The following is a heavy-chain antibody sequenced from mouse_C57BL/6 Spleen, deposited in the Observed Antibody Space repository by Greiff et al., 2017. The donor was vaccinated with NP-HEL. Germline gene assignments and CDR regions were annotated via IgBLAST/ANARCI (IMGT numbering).Heavy chain of an antibody. CDR3: TRFYYYGSSYFDY. CDR1: GFTFSSYA. V-gene: IGHV5-9-1*02. J-gene: IGHJ2*01. D-gene: IGHD1-1*01. CDR2: ISSGGDYI. Sequence: EVKVVESGEGLVKPGGSLKLSCAASGFTFSSYAMSWVRQTPEKRLEWVAYISSGGDYIYYADTVKGRFTISRDNARNTLYLQMSSLKSEDTAMYYCTRFYYYGSSYFDYWGQGTTLTVSS.